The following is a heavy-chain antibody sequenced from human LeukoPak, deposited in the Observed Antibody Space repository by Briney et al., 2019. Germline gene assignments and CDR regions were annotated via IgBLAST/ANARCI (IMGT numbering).Heavy chain of an antibody. Sequence: GRSLRLSCAASGFTFSSYAMHWVRQAPGKGLEWVAVISYDGSNKYYADSVKGRFTISRDNSKNTLYLQMNSLRAEDTAVYYCARGLPSIDYWGQGTLVTVSS. CDR1: GFTFSSYA. CDR2: ISYDGSNK. CDR3: ARGLPSIDY. J-gene: IGHJ4*02. V-gene: IGHV3-30-3*01. D-gene: IGHD5-12*01.